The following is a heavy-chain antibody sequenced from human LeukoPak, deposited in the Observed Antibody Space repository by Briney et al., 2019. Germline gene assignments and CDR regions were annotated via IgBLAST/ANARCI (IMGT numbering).Heavy chain of an antibody. CDR3: ARGRNDPDDSSGYYYQYYYYYYMDV. Sequence: GASVKVSCKASGYTFTGYYMHWVRQAPGQGLEWMGWINPNSGGTNYAQKFQGRVTMTRNTSISTAYMELSSLRSEDTAVYYCARGRNDPDDSSGYYYQYYYYYYMDVWGKGTTVTISS. V-gene: IGHV1-2*02. CDR2: INPNSGGT. D-gene: IGHD3-22*01. CDR1: GYTFTGYY. J-gene: IGHJ6*03.